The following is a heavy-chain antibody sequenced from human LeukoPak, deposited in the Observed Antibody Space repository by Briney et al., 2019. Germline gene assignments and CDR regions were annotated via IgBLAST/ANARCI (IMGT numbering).Heavy chain of an antibody. CDR2: ISDTGKVV. D-gene: IGHD3-3*01. V-gene: IGHV3-23*01. J-gene: IGHJ4*02. CDR3: DNGEW. CDR1: GFNFGDFA. Sequence: GGSLRLSCIGSGFNFGDFAMSWVRQVPGRSPEFVSSISDTGKVVFYRVSVRGRATVSRDNSRSTLYLQLSDVRGDDTAVYYCDNGEWWGPGTQVVVSS.